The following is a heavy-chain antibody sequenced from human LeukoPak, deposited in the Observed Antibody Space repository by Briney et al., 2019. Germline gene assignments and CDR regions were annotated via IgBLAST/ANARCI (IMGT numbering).Heavy chain of an antibody. Sequence: GGSLRLSCVASGITFSNYAVSWVRQAPGKGLEWVGRIRSKTDGGTTDYGAPAKGRFTISRDDSRNTLYLQMNILKTEDTAVYYCTTEYYYDSPGVFDYWGQGTLVTVSS. CDR2: IRSKTDGGTT. D-gene: IGHD3-22*01. CDR3: TTEYYYDSPGVFDY. V-gene: IGHV3-15*01. CDR1: GITFSNYA. J-gene: IGHJ4*02.